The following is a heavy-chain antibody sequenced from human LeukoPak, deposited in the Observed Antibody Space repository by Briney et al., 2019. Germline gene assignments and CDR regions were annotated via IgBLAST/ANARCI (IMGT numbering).Heavy chain of an antibody. J-gene: IGHJ1*01. Sequence: GESLKISCKGSGYSFTSYWIGWVRQLPGKGLEWMGIIYPGDSDTRYSPSFQGQVTISADKSISTAYLQWSSLKASDTAMYYCARLPYDSSGPPGYFQHWGQGTLVTVSS. CDR3: ARLPYDSSGPPGYFQH. CDR1: GYSFTSYW. D-gene: IGHD3-22*01. CDR2: IYPGDSDT. V-gene: IGHV5-51*01.